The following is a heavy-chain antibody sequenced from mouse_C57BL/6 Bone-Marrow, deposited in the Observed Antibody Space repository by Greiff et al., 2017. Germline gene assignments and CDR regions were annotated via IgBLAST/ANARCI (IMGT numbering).Heavy chain of an antibody. J-gene: IGHJ4*01. CDR3: ARCGNAVVPDY. CDR2: IHPNSGST. V-gene: IGHV1-64*01. D-gene: IGHD1-1*01. CDR1: GYTFTGYW. Sequence: VQLQQPGAELVKPGASVKLSCKASGYTFTGYWMHWVKQRPGQGLEWIGVIHPNSGSTNYNEKFKSKATLTVDKSSSTAYMQLSSLTSEDSAVYYCARCGNAVVPDYWGQGTSVTVSS.